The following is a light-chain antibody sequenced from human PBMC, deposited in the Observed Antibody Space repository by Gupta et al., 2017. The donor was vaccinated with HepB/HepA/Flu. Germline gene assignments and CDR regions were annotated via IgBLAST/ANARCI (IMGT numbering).Light chain of an antibody. Sequence: SYALTPPPSVSVSPGQTASITCSGDKLGDKYASWYQQKPGQSPVLVIYQDRKRPSGIPGRFSGSNSGNTATLTIRGTQAMDEADYYCQAWDRSTVVFGGGTNLPVL. V-gene: IGLV3-1*01. CDR3: QAWDRSTVV. CDR1: KLGDKY. CDR2: QDR. J-gene: IGLJ2*01.